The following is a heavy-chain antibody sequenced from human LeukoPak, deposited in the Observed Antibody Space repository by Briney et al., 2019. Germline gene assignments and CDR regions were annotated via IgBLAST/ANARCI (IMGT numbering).Heavy chain of an antibody. Sequence: SETLSLTCTVSGGSVSSSNFYWAWIRQPPGKGLEWVASIYYTGNTFYNPSLKSRGTLSLDTSKNQFSLKLTSVTAADTAVYYCARGVQGWFAPWGQGTLVTVSS. CDR3: ARGVQGWFAP. V-gene: IGHV4-39*07. CDR1: GGSVSSSNFY. J-gene: IGHJ5*02. CDR2: IYYTGNT. D-gene: IGHD3-10*01.